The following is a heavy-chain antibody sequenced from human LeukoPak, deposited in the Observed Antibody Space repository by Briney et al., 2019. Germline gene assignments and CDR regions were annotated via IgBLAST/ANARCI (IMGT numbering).Heavy chain of an antibody. J-gene: IGHJ6*02. V-gene: IGHV1-2*02. D-gene: IGHD3-10*01. Sequence: ASVKVSCKTSGNTFTGYYVHCVRQAPSQGLEWVGWINPKDGDTNYAQKLQGRVNMTKDASISTSYMELTSLTSADSAVYYCVRDKSSSWNRPYYYSALDVGGQGTTVTVSS. CDR2: INPKDGDT. CDR1: GNTFTGYY. CDR3: VRDKSSSWNRPYYYSALDV.